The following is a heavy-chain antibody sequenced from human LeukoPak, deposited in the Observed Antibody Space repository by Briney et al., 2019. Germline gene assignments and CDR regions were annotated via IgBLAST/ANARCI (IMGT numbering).Heavy chain of an antibody. CDR2: INWSGGST. J-gene: IGHJ4*02. Sequence: GGSLRLSCAASGFTFSSYSMNWVRQAPGKGLEWVSGINWSGGSTGYADPLRGRFTISRDNAKNSLYLQMDSLRAEDTALYYCARAPITSPFYFDYWGQGTLVTVSS. CDR1: GFTFSSYS. V-gene: IGHV3-20*04. CDR3: ARAPITSPFYFDY. D-gene: IGHD2-2*01.